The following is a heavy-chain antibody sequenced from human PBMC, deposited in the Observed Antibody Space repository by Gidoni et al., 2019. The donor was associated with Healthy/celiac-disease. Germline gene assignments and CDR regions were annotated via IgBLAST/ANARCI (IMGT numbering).Heavy chain of an antibody. V-gene: IGHV3-7*01. CDR1: GFTFSRYW. J-gene: IGHJ4*02. CDR2: IKQDGSEK. D-gene: IGHD2-21*02. CDR3: ARDSREPTAFDY. Sequence: EVQLVESGGGLVQPGGSLRLSCAASGFTFSRYWMSWVRQAPGKGLEWVANIKQDGSEKYYVDSVKVRFTISRDNAKNSLYLQMNSLRAEDTAVYYCARDSREPTAFDYWGQGTLVTVSS.